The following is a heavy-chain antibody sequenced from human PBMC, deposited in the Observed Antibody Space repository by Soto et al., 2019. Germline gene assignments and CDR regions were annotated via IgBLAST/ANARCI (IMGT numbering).Heavy chain of an antibody. V-gene: IGHV3-21*01. Sequence: GGSLRLSCAASGFTFSSYSMNWVRQAPGKGLAWVSSISSSSRYIYYAASVKVRFTISRDNAKNSLYLQMNSLRAEDTAGYYCARADCGGDCYYSDYWGQGTLVTVSS. J-gene: IGHJ4*02. CDR2: ISSSSRYI. D-gene: IGHD2-21*01. CDR3: ARADCGGDCYYSDY. CDR1: GFTFSSYS.